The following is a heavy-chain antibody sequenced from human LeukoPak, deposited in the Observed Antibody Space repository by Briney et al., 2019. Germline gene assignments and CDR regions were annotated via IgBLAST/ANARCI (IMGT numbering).Heavy chain of an antibody. CDR2: FDPEDGET. V-gene: IGHV1-24*01. CDR3: ATSPPGATIPFDY. CDR1: GYTLTELS. D-gene: IGHD5-24*01. Sequence: ASVKVSCKVSGYTLTELSMHWVRQAPGKGLEWMGGFDPEDGETIYAQKFQGRVTMTEDTSTDTAYMELSSLRSEDTAVYYSATSPPGATIPFDYWGQGTLVTVSS. J-gene: IGHJ4*02.